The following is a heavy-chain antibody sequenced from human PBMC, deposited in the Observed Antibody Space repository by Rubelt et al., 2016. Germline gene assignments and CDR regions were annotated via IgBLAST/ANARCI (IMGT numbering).Heavy chain of an antibody. CDR1: GGSISSYY. CDR3: ATTFHYDSSGYYFSAFDI. D-gene: IGHD3-22*01. J-gene: IGHJ3*02. CDR2: IYYHWNT. V-gene: IGHV4-59*01. Sequence: QVQLQESGPGLVKPSETLSLTCTVSGGSISSYYWSWIRQPPGKGLEWNGYIYYHWNTNYNPPLKGRFTISGDTSKHQFSRKLSFVTAADAAVYYCATTFHYDSSGYYFSAFDIWGQGTMVTVSS.